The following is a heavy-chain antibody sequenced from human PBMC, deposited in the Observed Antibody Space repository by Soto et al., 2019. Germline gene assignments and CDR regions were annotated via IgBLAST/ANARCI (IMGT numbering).Heavy chain of an antibody. J-gene: IGHJ6*02. CDR3: ARDRGGGLLPTYYGMDV. V-gene: IGHV1-46*01. D-gene: IGHD3-22*01. CDR1: GYTFTSYY. CDR2: INPSGGST. Sequence: QVQLVQSGAEVKKPGASVKVSCKASGYTFTSYYMHWVRQAPGQGLEWMGIINPSGGSTSYAQKFQGRVTMTRDTSTSTVYMELSSLRSEDTAVYYCARDRGGGLLPTYYGMDVWGQGTTVTVSS.